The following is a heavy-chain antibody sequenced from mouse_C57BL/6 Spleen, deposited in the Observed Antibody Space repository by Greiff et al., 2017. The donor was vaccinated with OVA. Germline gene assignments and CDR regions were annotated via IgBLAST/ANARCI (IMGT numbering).Heavy chain of an antibody. D-gene: IGHD2-3*01. Sequence: QVQLQQPGAELVMPGASVKLSCKASGYTFTSYWMHWVKQRPGQGLEWIGEIDPSDSYTNYNQKFKGKSTLTVDKSSSTAYMQLSSLTSEDSAVYYCARLRDGYSWYFDVWGTGTTVTVSS. CDR3: ARLRDGYSWYFDV. CDR2: IDPSDSYT. J-gene: IGHJ1*03. V-gene: IGHV1-69*01. CDR1: GYTFTSYW.